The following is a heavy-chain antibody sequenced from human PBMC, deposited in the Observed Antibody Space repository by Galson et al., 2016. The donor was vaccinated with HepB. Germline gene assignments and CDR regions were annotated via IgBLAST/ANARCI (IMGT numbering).Heavy chain of an antibody. CDR3: ARDKRGSYYFDY. CDR2: INSDGTIS. CDR1: GFAFSSHW. V-gene: IGHV3-74*01. Sequence: SLRLSCAASGFAFSSHWMHWVRQDLGKGLVWVSRINSDGTISNYADSVKGRFTISRDNAKNTLYLQMNSLRAEDTAVYYCARDKRGSYYFDYWGQGTLVTVSS. J-gene: IGHJ4*02. D-gene: IGHD2-15*01.